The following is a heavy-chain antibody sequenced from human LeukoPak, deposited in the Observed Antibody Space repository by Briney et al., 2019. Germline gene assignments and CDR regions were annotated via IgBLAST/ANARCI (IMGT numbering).Heavy chain of an antibody. Sequence: GGSLRLSCAAAGFTFSNYAMTWVRQAPGKGLEWVSGISGTGGTTYYADSVKGRFTISRDNYKNRLYLQMNSLRAEDTAVYYCAKVQDGSGSYYPNFDYWGQGTLVTVSS. CDR2: ISGTGGTT. V-gene: IGHV3-23*01. CDR3: AKVQDGSGSYYPNFDY. D-gene: IGHD3-10*01. CDR1: GFTFSNYA. J-gene: IGHJ4*02.